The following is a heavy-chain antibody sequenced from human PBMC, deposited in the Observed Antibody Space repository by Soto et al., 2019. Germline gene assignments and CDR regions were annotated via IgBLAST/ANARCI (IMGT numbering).Heavy chain of an antibody. CDR3: ARVGADYDFWSGYSAPIWFDP. CDR1: GGSISSSNW. D-gene: IGHD3-3*01. V-gene: IGHV4-4*02. Sequence: SETLSLTCAFAGGSISSSNWWSWVHKPPGKGLEWIGEIYHSGSTNYNPSLKSRVTISVDKSKNQFSLKLSSVTAADTAVYYCARVGADYDFWSGYSAPIWFDPWGQGTLVTVSS. CDR2: IYHSGST. J-gene: IGHJ5*02.